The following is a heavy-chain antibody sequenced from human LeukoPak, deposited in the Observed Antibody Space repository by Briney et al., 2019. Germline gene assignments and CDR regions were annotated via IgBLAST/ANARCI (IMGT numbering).Heavy chain of an antibody. J-gene: IGHJ5*02. CDR3: ARGGQWGHLSGFDP. V-gene: IGHV6-1*01. Sequence: SQTLSLTCAISGDSVSSNSTAWNWIRQSPSRGLEWLGRTYYRSKWYTDYAVSVKSRITINPDTSKNQFSLQLNSVTPEDMAVYYCARGGQWGHLSGFDPWAREPWSPSPQ. D-gene: IGHD2-8*01. CDR2: TYYRSKWYT. CDR1: GDSVSSNSTA.